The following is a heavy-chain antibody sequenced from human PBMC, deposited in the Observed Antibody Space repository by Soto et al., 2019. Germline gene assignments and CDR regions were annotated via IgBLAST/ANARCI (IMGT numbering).Heavy chain of an antibody. V-gene: IGHV1-46*01. CDR2: MSPSGST. Sequence: ASVKVSCKASGYTFTSYYMHWVRQAPGQGLEWMGIMSPSGSTSYAQKFQGRVTMTRDTSTSKVYMELSSLRSEDTAVYYCARVLGCSSTSCYHDAFDIWGQGTMVTVSS. J-gene: IGHJ3*02. CDR1: GYTFTSYY. D-gene: IGHD2-2*01. CDR3: ARVLGCSSTSCYHDAFDI.